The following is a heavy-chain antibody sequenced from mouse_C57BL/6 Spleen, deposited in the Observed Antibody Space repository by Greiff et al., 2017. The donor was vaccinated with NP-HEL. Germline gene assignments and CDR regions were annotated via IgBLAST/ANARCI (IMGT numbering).Heavy chain of an antibody. J-gene: IGHJ4*01. D-gene: IGHD1-1*01. CDR1: GYTFTDYY. CDR2: IYPGSGNT. Sequence: QVHVKQSGAELVRPGASVKLSCKASGYTFTDYYINWVKQRPGQGLEWIARIYPGSGNTYYNEKFKGKATLTAEKSSSTAYMQLSSLTSEDSAVYFCVITTVVAKAMDYWGQGTSVTVSS. V-gene: IGHV1-76*01. CDR3: VITTVVAKAMDY.